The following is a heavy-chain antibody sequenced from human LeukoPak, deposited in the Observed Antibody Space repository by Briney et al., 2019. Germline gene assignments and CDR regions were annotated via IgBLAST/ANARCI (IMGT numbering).Heavy chain of an antibody. CDR3: ARGLIAAAGISSWFDP. D-gene: IGHD6-13*01. CDR1: GGSFSGYY. Sequence: PSETLSLTCAVYGGSFSGYYWSWIRQPPGKGLEWIGEINHSGSTNYNPSLKSRVTISVDTSKNQFSLKLSSVTAADTAVYYCARGLIAAAGISSWFDPWGQGTLVTVSS. CDR2: INHSGST. V-gene: IGHV4-34*01. J-gene: IGHJ5*02.